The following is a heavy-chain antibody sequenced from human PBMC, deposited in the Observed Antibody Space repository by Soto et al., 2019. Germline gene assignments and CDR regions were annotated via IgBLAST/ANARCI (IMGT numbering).Heavy chain of an antibody. Sequence: QVQLVESGGGVVQPGSSLRLSCEGSGFTFIMYGMHWVRQAPGKGLEWVGVIYSDGSHQYYGDSVKGRFTISRDNSNKMVYLQMTGLRLDDSALYYCARDRRVIPDADMDYWGQGVLVTVSS. V-gene: IGHV3-30*03. D-gene: IGHD2-21*01. J-gene: IGHJ4*02. CDR1: GFTFIMYG. CDR2: IYSDGSHQ. CDR3: ARDRRVIPDADMDY.